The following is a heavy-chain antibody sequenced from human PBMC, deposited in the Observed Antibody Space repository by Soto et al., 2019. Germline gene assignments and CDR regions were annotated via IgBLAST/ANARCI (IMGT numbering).Heavy chain of an antibody. Sequence: QVQLVQSGAEVKKPGASVKVSCKASGYTFTSYAMHWVRQAPGQRLEWMGWINAGNGNTKYAQKFQGRVTITRDTXXXTAYMEISTXXXEDTAVYYGASSSGYYYVDYCGQGTLVTVSS. D-gene: IGHD3-22*01. CDR3: ASSSGYYYVDY. J-gene: IGHJ4*02. CDR2: INAGNGNT. V-gene: IGHV1-3*01. CDR1: GYTFTSYA.